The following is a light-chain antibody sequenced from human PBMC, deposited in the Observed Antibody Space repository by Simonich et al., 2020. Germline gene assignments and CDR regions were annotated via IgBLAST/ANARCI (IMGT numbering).Light chain of an antibody. CDR3: SSYTSSSTVV. CDR2: DVS. CDR1: NSDVGGYNY. Sequence: QSALTQPASVSGSPGQSITISCTGPNSDVGGYNYVSWYQQHPGKAPKLLIYDVSKRPSGVSNRFSGSKSGNTASLTISGLQDEDEADYYCSSYTSSSTVVFGGGTKLTVL. V-gene: IGLV2-14*01. J-gene: IGLJ2*01.